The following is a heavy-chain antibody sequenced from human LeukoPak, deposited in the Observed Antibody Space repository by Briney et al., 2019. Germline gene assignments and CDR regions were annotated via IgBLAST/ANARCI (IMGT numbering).Heavy chain of an antibody. CDR3: ARGSGSSPRSYFDY. V-gene: IGHV3-66*02. Sequence: GGSLRLSCAASGFTVSSNYMSWVRQAPGKGLEWVSVIYTGGSTYSADSLKGRFTISRDNSKSTLYLQMNSLRPEDTAVYYCARGSGSSPRSYFDYWGQGIMVTVSS. CDR2: IYTGGST. J-gene: IGHJ4*02. D-gene: IGHD6-6*01. CDR1: GFTVSSNY.